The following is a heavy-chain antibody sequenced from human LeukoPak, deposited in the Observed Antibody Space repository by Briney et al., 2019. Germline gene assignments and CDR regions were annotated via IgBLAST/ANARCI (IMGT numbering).Heavy chain of an antibody. J-gene: IGHJ6*03. CDR2: ISASGGST. CDR1: GFTFTSYA. D-gene: IGHD3-10*01. Sequence: GGSLRLSCAASGFTFTSYAMSWVRQAPKKGLEWVSVISASGGSTNYADSVKGRFTISRDNSKNTLYLRMNSLRAEDSAVYYCAKNYGSGSSVKYYYYMDVWGKGTTVTVSS. V-gene: IGHV3-23*01. CDR3: AKNYGSGSSVKYYYYMDV.